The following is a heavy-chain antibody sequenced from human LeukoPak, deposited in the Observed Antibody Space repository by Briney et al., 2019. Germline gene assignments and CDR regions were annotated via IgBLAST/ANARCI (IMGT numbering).Heavy chain of an antibody. Sequence: ASVKVSWKASGYTFNSDGISWVRQAPGQGLEWMGWISAYNGNTNYAQKLQGRVTMTTDTSTSTAYMELRGLRSDDTAVYYCARVTELEYSSGRERAYDYWGQGTLVTVSS. CDR2: ISAYNGNT. J-gene: IGHJ4*02. CDR3: ARVTELEYSSGRERAYDY. V-gene: IGHV1-18*01. CDR1: GYTFNSDG. D-gene: IGHD6-19*01.